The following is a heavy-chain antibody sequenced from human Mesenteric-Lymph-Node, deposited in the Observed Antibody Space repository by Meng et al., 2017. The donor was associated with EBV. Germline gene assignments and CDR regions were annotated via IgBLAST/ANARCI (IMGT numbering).Heavy chain of an antibody. V-gene: IGHV4-4*03. CDR1: CGASRSSNG. J-gene: IGHJ5*02. CDR2: IYHSGIT. Sequence: PHGPLPSPCAVSCGASRSSNGWSLFRQAPGKGLMWVWEIYHSGITNYNPSLSSRVTMSVDKSKNQFSLNLISLTAADTAVYYCASAQCSGVGCPGGSWGQGTLVTVSS. CDR3: ASAQCSGVGCPGGS. D-gene: IGHD2-15*01.